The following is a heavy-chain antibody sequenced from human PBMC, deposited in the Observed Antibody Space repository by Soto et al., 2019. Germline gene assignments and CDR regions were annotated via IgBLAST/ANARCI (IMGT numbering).Heavy chain of an antibody. CDR2: INHSGST. V-gene: IGHV4-34*01. CDR1: GGSFSGYY. J-gene: IGHJ4*02. Sequence: SETLSLTCAVYGGSFSGYYWSWIRQPPGKGLEWIGEINHSGSTSYNPSLKSRVTISVDTSKNQFSLKLSSVTAADTAVYYCARGKLSDYVWGSYRYHFDYWGQGTVVTV. D-gene: IGHD3-16*02. CDR3: ARGKLSDYVWGSYRYHFDY.